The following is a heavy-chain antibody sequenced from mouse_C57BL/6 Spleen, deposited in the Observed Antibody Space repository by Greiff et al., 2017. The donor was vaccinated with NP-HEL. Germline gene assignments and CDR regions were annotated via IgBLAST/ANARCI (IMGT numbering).Heavy chain of an antibody. Sequence: EVQGVESGEGLVKPGGSLKLSCAASGFTFSSYAMSWVRQTPEKRLEWVAYISSGGDYIYYADTVKGRFTISRDNARNTLYLQMSSLKSEDTAMYYCTRVDDYAYFDYWGQGTTLTVSS. CDR3: TRVDDYAYFDY. CDR1: GFTFSSYA. D-gene: IGHD2-4*01. CDR2: ISSGGDYI. V-gene: IGHV5-9-1*02. J-gene: IGHJ2*01.